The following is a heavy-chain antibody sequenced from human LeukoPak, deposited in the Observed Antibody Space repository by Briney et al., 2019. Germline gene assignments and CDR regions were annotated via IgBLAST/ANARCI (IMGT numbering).Heavy chain of an antibody. V-gene: IGHV3-74*01. J-gene: IGHJ4*02. CDR2: ISPDGRTT. CDR1: GFTFSTSW. Sequence: GGSLRLSCAASGFTFSTSWMHWVRQAPGKGLVWVSRISPDGRTTGHADSVQGRFTISRDSAKNTVYLQMNSLRAEDTAVYYCVRDRTVPTLFDSWGQGTLVTVSS. D-gene: IGHD4-17*01. CDR3: VRDRTVPTLFDS.